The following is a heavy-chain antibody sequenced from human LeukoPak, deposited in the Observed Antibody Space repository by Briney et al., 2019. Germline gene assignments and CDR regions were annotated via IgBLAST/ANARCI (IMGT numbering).Heavy chain of an antibody. CDR3: ATLPNDYGDYVDY. V-gene: IGHV5-51*01. CDR2: IYPGDSDT. Sequence: TGESLKISCKGSGYSFTSYWIGWVRQMPGKGLEWMGIIYPGDSDTRYSPSFQGQVTISADKSISTAYLQWSSLKASDTAMYYCATLPNDYGDYVDYWGQGTLVTVSS. J-gene: IGHJ4*02. D-gene: IGHD4-17*01. CDR1: GYSFTSYW.